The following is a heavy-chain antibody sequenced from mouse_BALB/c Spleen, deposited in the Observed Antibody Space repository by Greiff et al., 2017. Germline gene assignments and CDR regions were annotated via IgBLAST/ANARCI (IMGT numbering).Heavy chain of an antibody. CDR3: ARGGITTTSLYYAMDY. J-gene: IGHJ4*01. CDR1: GFSLTSYG. Sequence: VKLVESGPGLVAPSQSLSITCTVSGFSLTSYGVHWVRQPPGKGLEWLGVIWAGGSTNYNSALMSRLSISKDNSKSQVFLKMNSLQTDDTAMYYCARGGITTTSLYYAMDYWGQGTSVTVSS. V-gene: IGHV2-9*02. D-gene: IGHD2-4*01. CDR2: IWAGGST.